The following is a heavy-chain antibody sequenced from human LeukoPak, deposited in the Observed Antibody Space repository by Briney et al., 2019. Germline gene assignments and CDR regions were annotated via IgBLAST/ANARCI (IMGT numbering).Heavy chain of an antibody. V-gene: IGHV4-59*01. D-gene: IGHD6-19*01. J-gene: IGHJ6*03. CDR1: GGSISSYY. CDR2: IYYSGST. CDR3: ARLPLAVAGTRYYYYYYMDV. Sequence: PSETLSLTCTVSGGSISSYYWSWVRQPPGKGLEWVGYIYYSGSTNYNPSLKSRVTISVEKSKNQFSLKLSSVTAADTAVYYCARLPLAVAGTRYYYYYYMDVWGKGTTVTVSS.